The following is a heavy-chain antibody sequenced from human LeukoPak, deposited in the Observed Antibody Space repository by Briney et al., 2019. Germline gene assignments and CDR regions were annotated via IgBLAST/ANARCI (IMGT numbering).Heavy chain of an antibody. Sequence: SETLSLTCTVSGGSISSGGYYWSWIRQHPGKGLEWIGYIYYSGSTYYNPSLKSRVTISVDTSKNQFSLKLSSVTAADTAVYYCARLGGTMVSLDGIDYWGQGTLVTVSS. CDR3: ARLGGTMVSLDGIDY. V-gene: IGHV4-31*03. CDR2: IYYSGST. J-gene: IGHJ4*02. CDR1: GGSISSGGYY. D-gene: IGHD6-19*01.